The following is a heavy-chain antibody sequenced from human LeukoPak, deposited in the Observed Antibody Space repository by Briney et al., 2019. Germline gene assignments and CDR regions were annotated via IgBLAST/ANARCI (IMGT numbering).Heavy chain of an antibody. D-gene: IGHD6-19*01. J-gene: IGHJ4*02. CDR2: ISYDGSNK. CDR1: GFTFSSYG. Sequence: PGRSLRLSCAASGFTFSSYGMHWVRQAPGKGLEWVAVISYDGSNKYYADSVKGRFTISRDNSKNTLYPQMNSLRAEDTAVYYCAKDSVAGTGPEYWGQGTLVTVSS. CDR3: AKDSVAGTGPEY. V-gene: IGHV3-30*18.